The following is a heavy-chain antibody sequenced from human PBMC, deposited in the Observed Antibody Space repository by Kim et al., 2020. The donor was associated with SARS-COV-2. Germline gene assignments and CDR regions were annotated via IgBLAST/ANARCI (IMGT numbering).Heavy chain of an antibody. CDR3: ARYYCSVISCFFDS. V-gene: IGHV4-34*01. D-gene: IGHD2-15*01. CDR2: VNHRGTT. CDR1: GGSFIDHL. J-gene: IGHJ5*01. Sequence: SETLSLTCGVHGGSFIDHLWSWVRQAPGKGLEWIGEVNHRGTTNYNPSLKGRVTISVDTSRKQFSLKLTSVTAADTAVYFRARYYCSVISCFFDSWGQG.